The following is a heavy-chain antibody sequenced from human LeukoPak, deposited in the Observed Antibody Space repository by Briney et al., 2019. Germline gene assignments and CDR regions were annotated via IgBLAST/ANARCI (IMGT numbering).Heavy chain of an antibody. Sequence: SETLSLTCTVSGGSISSGDYYWSWIRQPPGKGLEWIGYIYYSGSTNYNPSLKSRVTISVDTSKNQFSLKLSSVTAADTAVYYCARPYSSSFLAIDYWGQGTLVTVSS. CDR1: GGSISSGDYY. V-gene: IGHV4-61*08. D-gene: IGHD6-6*01. CDR3: ARPYSSSFLAIDY. J-gene: IGHJ4*02. CDR2: IYYSGST.